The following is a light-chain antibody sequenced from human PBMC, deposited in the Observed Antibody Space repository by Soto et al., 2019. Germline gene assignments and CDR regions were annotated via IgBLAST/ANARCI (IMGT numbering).Light chain of an antibody. Sequence: QSALTQPASVSGSPGQSISISCTGTSSDVGGYNYVSWYQHHPGEAPKLMIFEVTKRPSGVSNRFSGSKSGNTASLTISGLQPEDEADYFCSSYTTSSTYVFGSGTKLTVL. CDR1: SSDVGGYNY. CDR3: SSYTTSSTYV. CDR2: EVT. J-gene: IGLJ1*01. V-gene: IGLV2-14*01.